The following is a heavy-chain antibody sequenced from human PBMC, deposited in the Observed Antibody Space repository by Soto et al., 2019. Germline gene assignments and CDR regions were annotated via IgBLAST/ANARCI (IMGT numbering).Heavy chain of an antibody. V-gene: IGHV3-15*07. J-gene: IGHJ4*02. CDR1: GFTFSNAW. D-gene: IGHD7-27*01. CDR3: ARASMGTLDY. CDR2: IKSKTDGGAT. Sequence: GGSLRLSCAASGFTFSNAWMNWVRQAPGKGLEWVGHIKSKTDGGATDYAAPVRGRFTISRDNAKNTIYLQMNSLRAEDMAVYYCARASMGTLDYWGQGVVVTVSS.